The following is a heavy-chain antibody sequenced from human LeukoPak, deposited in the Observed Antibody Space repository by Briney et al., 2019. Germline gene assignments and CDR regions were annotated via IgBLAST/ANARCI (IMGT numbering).Heavy chain of an antibody. CDR3: ASSHTYQPYYFDY. CDR1: GGSTSSYY. J-gene: IGHJ4*02. Sequence: KPSETLSLTCAVSGGSTSSYYRSWIRQPPGKGLEWIGNIYYSGSTNYNPSLKSRVTISVDTSKNQFSLKLSSVTAADTAVYYCASSHTYQPYYFDYWGQGTLVTVSS. CDR2: IYYSGST. D-gene: IGHD3-16*01. V-gene: IGHV4-59*01.